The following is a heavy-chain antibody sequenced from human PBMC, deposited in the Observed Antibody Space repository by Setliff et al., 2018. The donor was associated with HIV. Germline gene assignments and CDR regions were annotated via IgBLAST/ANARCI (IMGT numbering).Heavy chain of an antibody. Sequence: PGGSLRLSCAASGFTFSSYWMSWVRQAPGKGLEWVANIKQDGSEKYYVGSVKGRFTISRDNAKNSLYLQMNSLRAEDTAVYYCASHFGYCSSTSCEGYWGQGALVTVSS. J-gene: IGHJ4*02. D-gene: IGHD2-2*01. CDR1: GFTFSSYW. V-gene: IGHV3-7*05. CDR2: IKQDGSEK. CDR3: ASHFGYCSSTSCEGY.